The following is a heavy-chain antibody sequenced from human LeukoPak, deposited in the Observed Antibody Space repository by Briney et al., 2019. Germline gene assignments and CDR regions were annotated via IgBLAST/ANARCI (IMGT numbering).Heavy chain of an antibody. V-gene: IGHV4-30-4*01. CDR3: ARVVKGAARLDY. CDR1: GGXXXSGDYS. CDR2: IYYSGST. Sequence: SGGXXXSGDYSWSWIRQPPGKGLEWIGYIYYSGSTYYNPSLKSRVTISVDTSKNQFSLKLSSVTAADTAVYYCARVVKGAARLDYWGQGTLVTVSS. D-gene: IGHD1-26*01. J-gene: IGHJ4*02.